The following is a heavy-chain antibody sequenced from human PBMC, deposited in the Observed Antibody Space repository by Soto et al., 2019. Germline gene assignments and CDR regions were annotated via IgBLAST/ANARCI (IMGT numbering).Heavy chain of an antibody. D-gene: IGHD3-22*01. CDR2: ISISSSTR. CDR3: ARVIVRTSYSDRGGYYFKY. CDR1: GFTFSSYV. J-gene: IGHJ4*02. Sequence: PGGSLRLSCAASGFTFSSYVINWVRQAPGKGLEWVSYISISSSTRYYADSVRGRFTISRDNAKNSLYLQMNSLRDEDTAVYYCARVIVRTSYSDRGGYYFKYWGQGTLVTVSS. V-gene: IGHV3-48*02.